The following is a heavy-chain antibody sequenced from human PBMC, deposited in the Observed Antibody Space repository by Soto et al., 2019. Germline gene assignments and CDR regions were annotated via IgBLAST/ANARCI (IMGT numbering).Heavy chain of an antibody. J-gene: IGHJ2*01. CDR2: IHADNGNA. V-gene: IGHV1-3*01. D-gene: IGHD1-1*01. CDR3: ARELDYWYFDL. CDR1: GYTFSYYH. Sequence: QVPIVQSGAEVKKPGASVKLSCKGSGYTFSYYHVHWVRQAPGQRLEWMGWIHADNGNAKYSQKFQGRVTITRDPSGNTAYMELSNLRSEDTAVYYCARELDYWYFDLWGRGTLVTVSS.